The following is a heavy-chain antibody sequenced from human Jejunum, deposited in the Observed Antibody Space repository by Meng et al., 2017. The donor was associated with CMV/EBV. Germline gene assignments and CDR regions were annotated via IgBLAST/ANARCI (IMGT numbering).Heavy chain of an antibody. CDR3: ARHQNGGTYPLDY. D-gene: IGHD3-16*02. Sequence: QVQVQESGPGLEDPSETLYLTCADSCSSFSPYAWGQSLQSPGKGQEWSGDNYYGGSTNYNPSLASRVTISVDSSKNQFSLKLSSVTDADTAVYYCARHQNGGTYPLDYWGQGTLVTVSS. CDR2: NYYGGST. CDR1: CSSFSPYA. J-gene: IGHJ4*02. V-gene: IGHV4-59*08.